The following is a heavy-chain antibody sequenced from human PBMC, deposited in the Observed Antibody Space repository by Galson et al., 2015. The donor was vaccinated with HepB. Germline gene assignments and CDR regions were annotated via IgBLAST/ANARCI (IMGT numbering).Heavy chain of an antibody. CDR3: ATDRRGGPTQYFQH. V-gene: IGHV3-23*01. CDR2: ISGSGGST. CDR1: GFTFSSYA. D-gene: IGHD3-10*01. Sequence: SLRLSCAASGFTFSSYAMSWVRQAPGKGLEWVSAISGSGGSTYYADSVKGRFTISRDNSKNTLYLQMNSLRAEDTAVYYCATDRRGGPTQYFQHWGQGTLVTVSS. J-gene: IGHJ1*01.